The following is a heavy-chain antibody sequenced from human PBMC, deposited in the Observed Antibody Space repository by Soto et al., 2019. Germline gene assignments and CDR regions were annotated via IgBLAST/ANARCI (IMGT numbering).Heavy chain of an antibody. CDR2: IIPIFGTA. CDR1: GGTFSSYA. J-gene: IGHJ6*02. D-gene: IGHD6-13*01. CDR3: AILRIAEAATRVDYGMDV. Sequence: SVKVSCQASGGTFSSYAISWVRQAPGQGLEWMGGIIPIFGTANYAQKFQGRVTITADESTSTAYMELSSLRSEDTAVYYCAILRIAEAATRVDYGMDVWGQVTTVTVSS. V-gene: IGHV1-69*13.